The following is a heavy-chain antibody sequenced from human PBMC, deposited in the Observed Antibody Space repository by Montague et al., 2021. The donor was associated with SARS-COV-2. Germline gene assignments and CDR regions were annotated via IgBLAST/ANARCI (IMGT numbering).Heavy chain of an antibody. CDR2: IYDGGAV. J-gene: IGHJ3*02. V-gene: IGHV4-59*01. CDR1: GGSITGYY. D-gene: IGHD4-23*01. Sequence: SETLSLTCTVSGGSITGYYWSWLRRSTGKGLEWIAYIYDGGAVNYNPSLGSRVTISTDTSKNQLSLKVNSVTAADTAVDHCARDHPYGGPRGAYDIWGQGTVVTVSS. CDR3: ARDHPYGGPRGAYDI.